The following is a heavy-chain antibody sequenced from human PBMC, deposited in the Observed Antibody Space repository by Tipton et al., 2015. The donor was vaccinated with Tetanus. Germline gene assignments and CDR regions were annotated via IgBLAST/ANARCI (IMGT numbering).Heavy chain of an antibody. CDR3: ARGVMVRGVISHFDY. V-gene: IGHV4-30-4*01. Sequence: TLSLTCSVSGGPISSGDHYWSWLRQPPGKGLEWIGYIFYSGNTYYNPSLRSRLTMSVDTSKNQFSLKLSSVTAADTAVYYCARGVMVRGVISHFDYWGQGTLVTVSS. D-gene: IGHD3-10*01. J-gene: IGHJ4*02. CDR1: GGPISSGDHY. CDR2: IFYSGNT.